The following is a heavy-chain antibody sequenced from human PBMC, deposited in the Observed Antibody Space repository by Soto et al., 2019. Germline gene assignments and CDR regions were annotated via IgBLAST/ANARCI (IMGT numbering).Heavy chain of an antibody. J-gene: IGHJ4*02. Sequence: GHSLKISCKGVGYKFGIAWIGWVRQMPGKGLEWMGIIKPGTSDIRYSPSCRGHVTISADEAVSTAYLQWSSLKASDTAMYYCARQLSHICDSWGQGTLVTVSS. CDR2: IKPGTSDI. CDR3: ARQLSHICDS. CDR1: GYKFGIAW. V-gene: IGHV5-51*01. D-gene: IGHD3-3*02.